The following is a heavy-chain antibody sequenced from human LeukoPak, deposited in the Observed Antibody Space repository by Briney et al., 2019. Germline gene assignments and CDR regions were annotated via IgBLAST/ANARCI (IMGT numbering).Heavy chain of an antibody. Sequence: SETLSLTCTVSGGSFSSSSYYWGWIRQPPGKGLEWIGEINHSGSTNYNPSLKSRVTISVDTSRNQFSLKLSSVTAADTAVYYCARFPIAVAAGLTWGQGTLVTVSS. D-gene: IGHD6-19*01. V-gene: IGHV4-39*07. CDR1: GGSFSSSSYY. CDR3: ARFPIAVAAGLT. CDR2: INHSGST. J-gene: IGHJ5*02.